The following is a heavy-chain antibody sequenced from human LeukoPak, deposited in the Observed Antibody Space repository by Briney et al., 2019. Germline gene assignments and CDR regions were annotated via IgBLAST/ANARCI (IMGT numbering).Heavy chain of an antibody. J-gene: IGHJ3*02. Sequence: AGGSLRLSCAASGFTFSSYWMHWVRQAPGKGLVWVSRINSDGSSTSYADSVKGRFTISRDNAKNSLYLQMNSLRAEDTALYYCAKDVKSGSYFNAFDIWGQGTMVTVSS. D-gene: IGHD1-26*01. CDR1: GFTFSSYW. V-gene: IGHV3-74*01. CDR3: AKDVKSGSYFNAFDI. CDR2: INSDGSST.